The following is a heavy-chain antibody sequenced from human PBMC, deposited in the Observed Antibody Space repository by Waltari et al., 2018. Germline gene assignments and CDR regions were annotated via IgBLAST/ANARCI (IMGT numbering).Heavy chain of an antibody. Sequence: EVQLVESGGGLVQPGGSLRLSCAASGFTFSSYWMTWVRQAPGKGLEWVANRKQDGSAKSYVDSVKGRVVISRDNAENSLSLQMNSLKAEDTAVYYCARPFRSGWYDGSFDIWGQGTMVTVSS. V-gene: IGHV3-7*04. CDR2: RKQDGSAK. CDR1: GFTFSSYW. J-gene: IGHJ3*02. CDR3: ARPFRSGWYDGSFDI. D-gene: IGHD6-19*01.